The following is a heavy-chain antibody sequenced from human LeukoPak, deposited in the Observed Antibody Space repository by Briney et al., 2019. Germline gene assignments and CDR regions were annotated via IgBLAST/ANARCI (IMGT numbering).Heavy chain of an antibody. CDR2: IYYSGST. V-gene: IGHV4-59*01. CDR1: GGSISSYY. D-gene: IGHD6-13*01. Sequence: SETLSLTCTVSGGSISSYYWSWIRQPPGKGLEWIGYIYYSGSTNYNPSLKSRVTISVDTSKNQFSLKLSSVTAADTAVYYCARGSESSSWYEDWFGPWGQGTLVTVSS. J-gene: IGHJ5*02. CDR3: ARGSESSSWYEDWFGP.